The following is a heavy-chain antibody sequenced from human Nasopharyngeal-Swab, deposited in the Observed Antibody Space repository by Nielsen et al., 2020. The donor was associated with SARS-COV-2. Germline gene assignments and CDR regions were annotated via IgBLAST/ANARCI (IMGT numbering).Heavy chain of an antibody. Sequence: ASVKVPCKASGYTFTSYYMHWVRQAPGQGLEWMGIINPSGGSTSYAQKFQGRVTMTRDTSTSTVYMELSSLRSEDTAVYYCARDPEAVAPFYGMDVWGQGTTVTVSS. CDR3: ARDPEAVAPFYGMDV. J-gene: IGHJ6*02. D-gene: IGHD6-19*01. CDR1: GYTFTSYY. V-gene: IGHV1-46*01. CDR2: INPSGGST.